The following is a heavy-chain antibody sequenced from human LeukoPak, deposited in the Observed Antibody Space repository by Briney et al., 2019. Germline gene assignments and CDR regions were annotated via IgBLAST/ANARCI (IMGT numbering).Heavy chain of an antibody. Sequence: SETLSLTCTVSGGSISSGGYYWSWIRQPPGTGLEWIGEINHSGSTNYNPSLKSRVTISVDTSKNQFSLKLSSVTAADTAVYYCARGYCSSTSCYFSWFDPWGQGTLVTVSS. V-gene: IGHV4-39*07. CDR1: GGSISSGGYY. CDR3: ARGYCSSTSCYFSWFDP. CDR2: INHSGST. D-gene: IGHD2-2*01. J-gene: IGHJ5*02.